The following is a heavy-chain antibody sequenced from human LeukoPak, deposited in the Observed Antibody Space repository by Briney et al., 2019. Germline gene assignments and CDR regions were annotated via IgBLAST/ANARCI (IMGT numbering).Heavy chain of an antibody. J-gene: IGHJ6*02. CDR2: IIPIFGTA. Sequence: SVKVSCKASGGTFSSYAISWVRQAPGQGLEWMGGIIPIFGTANYAQKFQDRVTITADESTSTAYMELSSLRSGDTAVYYCARDSGFVVVPAAMGYYGMDVWGQGTTVTVSS. V-gene: IGHV1-69*13. CDR3: ARDSGFVVVPAAMGYYGMDV. CDR1: GGTFSSYA. D-gene: IGHD2-2*01.